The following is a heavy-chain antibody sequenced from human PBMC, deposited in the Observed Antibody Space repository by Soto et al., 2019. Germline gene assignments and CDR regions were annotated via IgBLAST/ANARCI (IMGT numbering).Heavy chain of an antibody. CDR1: GFSLSTSGVG. D-gene: IGHD2-15*01. CDR2: IYWNDDK. CDR3: AHRLELEYCSGGSCYLLLQGWFDP. V-gene: IGHV2-5*01. J-gene: IGHJ5*02. Sequence: SGPTLVKPTQTLTLTCTFSGFSLSTSGVGVGWIRQPPGKALEWLALIYWNDDKRYSPSLKSRLTITKDTSKNQVVLTMTNMDPVDTATYYCAHRLELEYCSGGSCYLLLQGWFDPWGQGTLVTVSS.